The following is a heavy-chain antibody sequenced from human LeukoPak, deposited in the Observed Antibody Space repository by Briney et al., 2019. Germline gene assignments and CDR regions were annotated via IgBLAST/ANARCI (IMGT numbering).Heavy chain of an antibody. CDR1: GFTFSSYS. J-gene: IGHJ4*02. Sequence: GSLRLSCAASGFTFSSYSMNWVRQAPGKGLEWVSSISSSSSYIYYADSVKGRFTISRDNSMNTLSLQMDSLRVEDTGVYYCAKDFETRKEAWLHYPDYWGQGTLVTVSS. CDR2: ISSSSSYI. CDR3: AKDFETRKEAWLHYPDY. V-gene: IGHV3-21*01. D-gene: IGHD5-18*01.